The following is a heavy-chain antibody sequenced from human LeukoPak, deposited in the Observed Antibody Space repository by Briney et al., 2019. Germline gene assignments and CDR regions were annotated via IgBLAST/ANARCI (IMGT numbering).Heavy chain of an antibody. Sequence: GGSLRLSCTASGFTFSDYYMSWIRQAPGKGLEWVSYISRTGDTIYYADSVKGRFTISRDTAKNSLYLQMNSLRAEDTAVYYCAKEVRPNEYWGQGTLVTVSS. V-gene: IGHV3-11*01. J-gene: IGHJ4*02. CDR1: GFTFSDYY. CDR3: AKEVRPNEY. CDR2: ISRTGDTI.